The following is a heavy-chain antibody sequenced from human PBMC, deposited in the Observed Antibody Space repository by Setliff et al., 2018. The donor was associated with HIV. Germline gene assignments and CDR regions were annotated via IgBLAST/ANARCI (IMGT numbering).Heavy chain of an antibody. CDR3: VFGLRFSPFDN. Sequence: SETLSLTCIVSGGSISGSSYYWGWIRQPPGKGLEWIGNMYYSGSTYYNPSLKSRVTISVDTSKNHLSLKLTSVTAADTGLYYCVFGLRFSPFDNWGQGTLVTVSS. CDR2: MYYSGST. V-gene: IGHV4-39*02. D-gene: IGHD5-12*01. CDR1: GGSISGSSYY. J-gene: IGHJ4*02.